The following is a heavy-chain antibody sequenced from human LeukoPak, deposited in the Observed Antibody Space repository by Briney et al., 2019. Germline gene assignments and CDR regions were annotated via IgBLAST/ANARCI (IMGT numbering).Heavy chain of an antibody. CDR2: IYYSGST. D-gene: IGHD3-3*01. V-gene: IGHV4-59*01. Sequence: GSLRLSCAASGFTFSSYAMHWIRQPPGKGLEWIGSIYYSGSTDYNPSLKSRVIISVDTSKNQFSLSLTSVTAADTAVYYCARDGVSALNLYSDLWGRGTLVTVSS. CDR3: ARDGVSALNLYSDL. J-gene: IGHJ2*01. CDR1: GFTFSSYA.